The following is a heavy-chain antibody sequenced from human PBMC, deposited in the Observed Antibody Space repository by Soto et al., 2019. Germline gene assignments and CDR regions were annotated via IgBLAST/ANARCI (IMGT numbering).Heavy chain of an antibody. CDR1: GYTFTSYG. Sequence: QVQLVQSGAQVKKPGASVKVSCKASGYTFTSYGISWVRQAPGQGLEWMGWISAYNGNTNYAQKLQGRVTMTTNTTTSTAYMELRSLRSDETAVYYCARAPAVAGYFDYWGQGTLVTVSS. V-gene: IGHV1-18*01. CDR3: ARAPAVAGYFDY. J-gene: IGHJ4*02. D-gene: IGHD6-19*01. CDR2: ISAYNGNT.